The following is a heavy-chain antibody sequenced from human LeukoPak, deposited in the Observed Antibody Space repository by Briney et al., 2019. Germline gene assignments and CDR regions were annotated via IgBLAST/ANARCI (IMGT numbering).Heavy chain of an antibody. CDR2: IYYSGST. J-gene: IGHJ4*02. CDR3: ARVGGSYGRYYFDY. D-gene: IGHD5-18*01. V-gene: IGHV4-61*01. Sequence: ASETLSLTCTVSGYSISSGYYWGWIRQPPGKGLEWIGYIYYSGSTNYNPSLKSRVTISVDTSKNQFSLKLSSVTAADTAVYYCARVGGSYGRYYFDYWGQGTLVTVSS. CDR1: GYSISSGYY.